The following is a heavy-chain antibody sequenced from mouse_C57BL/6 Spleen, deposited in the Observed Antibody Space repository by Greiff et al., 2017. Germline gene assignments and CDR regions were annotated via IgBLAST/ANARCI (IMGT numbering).Heavy chain of an antibody. CDR1: GFTFSDYG. CDR3: ARSYDYRGDFDY. Sequence: EVHLVESGGGLVKPGGSLKLSCAASGFTFSDYGMHWVRQAPEKGLVWVAYISSGSSTIYYADTVKGRFTISRDNAKNTLFLQMTSLRSEDTAMYYCARSYDYRGDFDYWGQGTTLTVSS. D-gene: IGHD2-4*01. CDR2: ISSGSSTI. V-gene: IGHV5-17*01. J-gene: IGHJ2*01.